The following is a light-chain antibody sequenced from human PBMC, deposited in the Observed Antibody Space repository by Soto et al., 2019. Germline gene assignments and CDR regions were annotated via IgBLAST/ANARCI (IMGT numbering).Light chain of an antibody. V-gene: IGKV3-20*01. CDR1: QSVSSSY. Sequence: EIVLTQSPGTLSLSPGERATLSCRASQSVSSSYLAWYQQKPGQAPRLLIYGASSRATGIPDRFSGSWSGTDLTRTISRLEPEDFAVYYFQKYRRSTWTFGQGTKVKIK. CDR2: GAS. J-gene: IGKJ1*01. CDR3: QKYRRSTWT.